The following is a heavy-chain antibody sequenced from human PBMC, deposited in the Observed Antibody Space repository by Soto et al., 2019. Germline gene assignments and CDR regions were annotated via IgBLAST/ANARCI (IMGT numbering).Heavy chain of an antibody. J-gene: IGHJ5*02. CDR1: GFTFSSYA. V-gene: IGHV3-23*01. D-gene: IGHD3-22*01. CDR3: AKAGDLAYDSGGYYYWFDP. CDR2: ISGSGGST. Sequence: GGSLRLSCAASGFTFSSYAMSWVRQAPGKGLEWVSAISGSGGSTYYADSVKGRFTISRDNSKNTLYLQMNSLRAEDTAVYYCAKAGDLAYDSGGYYYWFDPWGQGTLVTVSS.